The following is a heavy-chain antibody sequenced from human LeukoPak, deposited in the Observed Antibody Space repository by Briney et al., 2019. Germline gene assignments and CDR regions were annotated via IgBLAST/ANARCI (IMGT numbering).Heavy chain of an antibody. CDR1: GYTFTSYG. CDR2: ISGYNGNT. J-gene: IGHJ4*02. D-gene: IGHD2-21*02. V-gene: IGHV1-18*01. CDR3: ARDYCNNPTCHTREFDY. Sequence: ASAKVSCKASGYTFTSYGISWVRQAPGRGLEWMRWISGYNGNTIYAQKLQGRVSMTTDTSTSTAYMDLRSLRSDDTAVYYCARDYCNNPTCHTREFDYWGQGTLVTVSS.